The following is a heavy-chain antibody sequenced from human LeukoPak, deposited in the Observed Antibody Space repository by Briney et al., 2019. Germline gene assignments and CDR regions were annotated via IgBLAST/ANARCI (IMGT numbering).Heavy chain of an antibody. Sequence: PGGSLRLSCAASGFTFNAYWMHWVRQVPGKGLVWVSRINRDGSATSYAESVKGRFTISRDNAENTVYLQMNSLRAEDTAVYYCAKAVTIFGVVCCVDYWGQGTLVTVSS. D-gene: IGHD3-3*01. V-gene: IGHV3-74*01. CDR2: INRDGSAT. J-gene: IGHJ4*02. CDR1: GFTFNAYW. CDR3: AKAVTIFGVVCCVDY.